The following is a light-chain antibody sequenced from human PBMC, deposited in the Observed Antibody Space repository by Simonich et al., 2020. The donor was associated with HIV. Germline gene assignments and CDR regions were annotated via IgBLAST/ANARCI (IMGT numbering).Light chain of an antibody. V-gene: IGKV3-15*01. CDR3: QQRSNWPLT. CDR1: QSVSSN. CDR2: GAS. J-gene: IGKJ4*01. Sequence: EIVMTQSPATLSVSPGERATLSCSASQSVSSNLAWYKQKPGQAPRLLIYGASTRATGIPARFSGRGSGTEFTLTISSLEPEDFAVYYCQQRSNWPLTFGGGTKVEIK.